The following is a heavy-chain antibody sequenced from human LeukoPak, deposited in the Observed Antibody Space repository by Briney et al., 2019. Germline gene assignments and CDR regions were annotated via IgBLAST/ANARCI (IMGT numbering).Heavy chain of an antibody. CDR3: ARTIGNYYDSSGYETYYFDY. V-gene: IGHV1-69*05. Sequence: SVKVSCKASGGTFSSYAISWVRQAPGQGLEWMGRIIPIFGTANYAQKFQGRVTITTDESTSTAYMELSSLRSEDTAVYYCARTIGNYYDSSGYETYYFDYWGQGTLVTVSS. CDR2: IIPIFGTA. J-gene: IGHJ4*02. CDR1: GGTFSSYA. D-gene: IGHD3-22*01.